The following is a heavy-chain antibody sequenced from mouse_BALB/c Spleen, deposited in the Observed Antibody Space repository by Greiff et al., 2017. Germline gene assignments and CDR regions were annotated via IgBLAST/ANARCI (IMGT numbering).Heavy chain of an antibody. CDR2: ISSGGSYT. V-gene: IGHV5-6*01. CDR3: ARRYYGNPYYFDY. CDR1: GFTFSSYG. D-gene: IGHD2-1*01. J-gene: IGHJ2*01. Sequence: EVQLVESGGDLVKPGGSLKLSCAASGFTFSSYGMSWVRQTPDKRLEWVATISSGGSYTYYPDSVKGRFTISRDNAKNTLYLQMSSLKSDDTAMYYCARRYYGNPYYFDYWGQGTTLTVSS.